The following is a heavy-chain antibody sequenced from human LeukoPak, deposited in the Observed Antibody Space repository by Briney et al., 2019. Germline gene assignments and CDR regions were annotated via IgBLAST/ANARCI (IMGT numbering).Heavy chain of an antibody. CDR1: GYSISSYY. Sequence: SETLCLTCTVSGYSISSYYWSWVRQPPGKGLQWVAYIYTTVGTNFIPSLKGRVTISIDTSKDQFSLKLSSVTAADSAVYYCARLTRLSTSPDRYYLDYWGQGTLVTVSS. CDR3: ARLTRLSTSPDRYYLDY. V-gene: IGHV4-4*09. CDR2: IYTTVGT. D-gene: IGHD6-6*01. J-gene: IGHJ4*02.